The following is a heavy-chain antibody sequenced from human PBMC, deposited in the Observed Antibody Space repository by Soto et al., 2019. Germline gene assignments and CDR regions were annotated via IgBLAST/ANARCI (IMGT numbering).Heavy chain of an antibody. V-gene: IGHV4-59*08. J-gene: IGHJ6*02. CDR1: GGSISSYY. CDR3: ARGRWEREGYLMDV. D-gene: IGHD1-26*01. CDR2: IYYSGIT. Sequence: PSETLSLTCTVSGGSISSYYWSWIRQPPGKGLEWIGYIYYSGITNYNPSLKSRVTISVDTSRNQFSLTLTSMTAADTAVYYCARGRWEREGYLMDVWGQGTTVTVSS.